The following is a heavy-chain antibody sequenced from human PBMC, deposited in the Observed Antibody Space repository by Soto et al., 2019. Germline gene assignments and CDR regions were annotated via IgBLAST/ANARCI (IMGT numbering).Heavy chain of an antibody. CDR3: ARVAAAAGTGAFDI. CDR2: INPNSGGT. J-gene: IGHJ3*02. CDR1: GYTFTGYY. Sequence: GASVKVSCKASGYTFTGYYMHWVRHAPGQGLEWMGWINPNSGGTNYAQKFQGWVTMTRDTSISTAYMELSRLRSDDTAVYYCARVAAAAGTGAFDIWGQGTMVTVSS. V-gene: IGHV1-2*04. D-gene: IGHD6-13*01.